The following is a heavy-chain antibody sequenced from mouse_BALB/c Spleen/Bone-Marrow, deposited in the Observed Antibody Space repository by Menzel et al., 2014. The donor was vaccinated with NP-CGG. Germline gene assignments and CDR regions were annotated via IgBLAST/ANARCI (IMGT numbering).Heavy chain of an antibody. D-gene: IGHD6-1*01. CDR2: INPSNGGT. Sequence: QVQLQQSGAELVKPGASVKLSCKASGYTFTSFYMYWVKQRPGQGLEWIGDINPSNGGTNFNEKFRKKATLTVDTSPSTAYMEFSSLTSEDSAVYYCTRRSLLSDYYALDYWGQGTSVTVSS. CDR3: TRRSLLSDYYALDY. CDR1: GYTFTSFY. V-gene: IGHV1S16*01. J-gene: IGHJ4*01.